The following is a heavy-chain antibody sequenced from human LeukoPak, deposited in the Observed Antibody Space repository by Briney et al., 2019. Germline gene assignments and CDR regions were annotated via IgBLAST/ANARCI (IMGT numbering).Heavy chain of an antibody. D-gene: IGHD4-17*01. J-gene: IGHJ4*02. CDR1: GFTFSSYG. Sequence: GGSLRLSCAASGFTFSSYGMHWVRQAPGKGLEWVAVIWYDGSNKYYADSVKGRFTISRDNSKNTLYLQMNSLRAEDTAVYYCARDPANYGDYIDYWGQGTLVTVSS. CDR2: IWYDGSNK. CDR3: ARDPANYGDYIDY. V-gene: IGHV3-33*01.